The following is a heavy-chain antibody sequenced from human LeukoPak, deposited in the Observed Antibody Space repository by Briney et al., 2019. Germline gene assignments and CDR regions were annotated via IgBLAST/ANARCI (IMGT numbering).Heavy chain of an antibody. V-gene: IGHV3-33*01. CDR3: ARPYYYDSSGYSPYGMDV. CDR2: IWYDGSNK. Sequence: PGRSLRLSCAASGFTFRSYGMHWVRQAPGKGLEWVAVIWYDGSNKYYADSVKGRFTISRDNSKNTLFLQMNSLRAEDTAVYYCARPYYYDSSGYSPYGMDVWGQGTTVTVSS. J-gene: IGHJ6*02. D-gene: IGHD3-22*01. CDR1: GFTFRSYG.